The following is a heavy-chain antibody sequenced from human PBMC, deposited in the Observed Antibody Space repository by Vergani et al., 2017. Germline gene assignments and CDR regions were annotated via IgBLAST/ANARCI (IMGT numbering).Heavy chain of an antibody. D-gene: IGHD1-7*01. CDR1: GGSISSGSYY. CDR3: GRTTNRYNWNYGVIDL. Sequence: QVQLQESGPGLVKPSQTLSLTCTVSGGSISSGSYYWSWIRPPAGKGLEWIGRIYTSGSTNYNPPLKSRVTRSGDTSKNQFSLKLSSVTAADTAVYYGGRTTNRYNWNYGVIDLWGQGSLVTVSS. J-gene: IGHJ4*02. V-gene: IGHV4-61*02. CDR2: IYTSGST.